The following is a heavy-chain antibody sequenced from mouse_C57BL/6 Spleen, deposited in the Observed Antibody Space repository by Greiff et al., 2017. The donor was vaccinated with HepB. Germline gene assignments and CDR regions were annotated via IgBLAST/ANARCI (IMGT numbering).Heavy chain of an antibody. J-gene: IGHJ2*01. Sequence: EVKLVESGGDLVKPGGSLKLSCAASGFTFSSYGMSWVRQTPDKRLEWVATISSGGSYTDYPDSVKGRFTISRDNAKNTLYLQMSSLKSEDTAMYYCARPRRRDYFDYWGQGTTLTVSS. CDR1: GFTFSSYG. CDR3: ARPRRRDYFDY. V-gene: IGHV5-6*01. CDR2: ISSGGSYT. D-gene: IGHD2-12*01.